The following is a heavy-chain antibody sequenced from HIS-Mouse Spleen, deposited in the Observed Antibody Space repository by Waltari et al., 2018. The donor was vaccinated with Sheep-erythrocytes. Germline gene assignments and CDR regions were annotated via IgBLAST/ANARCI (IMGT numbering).Heavy chain of an antibody. CDR1: GGTFSSYA. CDR2: IIPIFGTA. CDR3: ARDTSSDSSGWHDDFDI. D-gene: IGHD6-19*01. Sequence: QVQLVQSGAEVKKPGSSVKVSCKASGGTFSSYAISWVRQAPGQGLEWMGGIIPIFGTANYAQKFQGRVTITADESTSTAYMELSSLRSEDTAVYYCARDTSSDSSGWHDDFDIWGQGTMVTVSS. V-gene: IGHV1-69*01. J-gene: IGHJ3*02.